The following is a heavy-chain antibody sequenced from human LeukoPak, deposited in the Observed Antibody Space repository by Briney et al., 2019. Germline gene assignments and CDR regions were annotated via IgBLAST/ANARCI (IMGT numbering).Heavy chain of an antibody. CDR2: LWYDGSNK. Sequence: GRSLTLSCAASGFTFSSYGVHWVRQAAGKGLEWVEVLWYDGSNKYYADSVKGRFTISRDNSKNTLYLQMNSLRAEDTAVYYCARDAARRGFDPWGQRTLVTVSS. CDR1: GFTFSSYG. V-gene: IGHV3-33*01. D-gene: IGHD6-13*01. J-gene: IGHJ5*02. CDR3: ARDAARRGFDP.